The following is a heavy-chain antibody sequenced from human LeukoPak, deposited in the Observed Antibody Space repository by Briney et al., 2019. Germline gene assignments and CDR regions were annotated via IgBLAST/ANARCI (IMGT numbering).Heavy chain of an antibody. CDR1: GFSFSSYW. D-gene: IGHD3-9*01. V-gene: IGHV3-23*01. CDR2: ISGSGGST. Sequence: GGSLRLSCAASGFSFSSYWMHWVRQAPGKGLEWVSAISGSGGSTYYADSVKGRFTISRDNSKNTLYLQMNSLRAEDTAVYYCASHYDILTGYYFYWGQGTLVTVSS. J-gene: IGHJ4*02. CDR3: ASHYDILTGYYFY.